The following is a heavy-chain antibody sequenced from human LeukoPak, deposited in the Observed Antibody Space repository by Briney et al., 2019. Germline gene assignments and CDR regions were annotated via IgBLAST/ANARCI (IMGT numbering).Heavy chain of an antibody. CDR2: IYYSGST. Sequence: SETLSLTCTVSGGSISSSSYYWGWIRQRPGKGLEWIGFIYYSGSTYYNSSLKSRVTISVDTSRNQFSLQLISVTAADTAIYFCARAGFFGGMDVWGQGTTVTVSS. CDR3: ARAGFFGGMDV. D-gene: IGHD3-3*01. J-gene: IGHJ6*02. V-gene: IGHV4-31*03. CDR1: GGSISSSSYY.